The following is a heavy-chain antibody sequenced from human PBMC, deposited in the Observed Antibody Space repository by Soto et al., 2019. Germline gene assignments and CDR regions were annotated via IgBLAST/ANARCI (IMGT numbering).Heavy chain of an antibody. CDR2: ISGSGGST. J-gene: IGHJ3*02. V-gene: IGHV3-23*01. Sequence: PGGSLRLSCAASVFTFSGYWMHWVRQAPGKGLEWVSAISGSGGSTYYADSVKGRFTISRDNSKNTLYLQMNSLRAEDTAVYYCAKASYSSGWYHDAFDIWGQGTMVTVSS. D-gene: IGHD6-19*01. CDR1: VFTFSGYW. CDR3: AKASYSSGWYHDAFDI.